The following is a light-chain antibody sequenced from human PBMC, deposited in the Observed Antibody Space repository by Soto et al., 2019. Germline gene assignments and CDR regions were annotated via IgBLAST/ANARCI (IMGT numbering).Light chain of an antibody. J-gene: IGKJ1*01. V-gene: IGKV1-5*01. Sequence: DIQMTQSRSTLSASVGDRVTITCRASQSISSWLAWYQQKPGKAPKVLIYDASSLESGVPSRFSGSGSGTEFTLTISSLQPDDFATYYCQQYNSYSTFGQGTKVDIK. CDR2: DAS. CDR1: QSISSW. CDR3: QQYNSYST.